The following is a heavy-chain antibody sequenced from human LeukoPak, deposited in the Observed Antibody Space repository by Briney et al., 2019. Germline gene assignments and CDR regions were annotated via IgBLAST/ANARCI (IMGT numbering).Heavy chain of an antibody. V-gene: IGHV3-23*01. CDR2: ISGNGDTT. CDR1: GFTFSSYA. J-gene: IGHJ4*02. Sequence: GGSLRLSCAASGFTFSSYAMSWVRQPPGKGLEWVSAISGNGDTTYYADSVKGRLTISRDNSKNTLYLQMDSLRAEDTAVYYCAKGTMVRGDRDYWGQGTLVTVSS. CDR3: AKGTMVRGDRDY. D-gene: IGHD3-10*01.